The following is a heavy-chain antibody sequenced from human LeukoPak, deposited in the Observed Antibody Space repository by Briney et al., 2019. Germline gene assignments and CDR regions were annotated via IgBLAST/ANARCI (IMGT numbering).Heavy chain of an antibody. CDR3: AKKRGRGYSGYGYYYYGMDV. CDR2: IEQDGSEK. Sequence: GGSLRLSCAASGFTFSSYWMSWVRQAPGKGLEWVANIEQDGSEKYYVDSVKGRFTISRDNAKNSLYLQMNSLRAEDTAVYYCAKKRGRGYSGYGYYYYGMDVWGQGTTVTVSS. V-gene: IGHV3-7*03. D-gene: IGHD5-12*01. J-gene: IGHJ6*02. CDR1: GFTFSSYW.